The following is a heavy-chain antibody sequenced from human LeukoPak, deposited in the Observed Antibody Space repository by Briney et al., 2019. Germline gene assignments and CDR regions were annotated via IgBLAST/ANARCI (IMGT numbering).Heavy chain of an antibody. V-gene: IGHV3-30*18. D-gene: IGHD6-19*01. CDR3: AKVSAGWALFYYFDY. J-gene: IGHJ4*02. CDR1: GFTFSSYG. CDR2: ISYDGSNK. Sequence: GGSLRLSCAASGFTFSSYGMHWVRQAPGKGLEWVAVISYDGSNKYYADSVKGRFTISRDNSKNTLYLQMNSLRAEDTAVYYCAKVSAGWALFYYFDYWGQGTLVTVSS.